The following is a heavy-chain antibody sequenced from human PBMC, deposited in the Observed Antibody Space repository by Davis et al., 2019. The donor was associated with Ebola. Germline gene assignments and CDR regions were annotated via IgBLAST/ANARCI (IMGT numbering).Heavy chain of an antibody. V-gene: IGHV3-23*01. J-gene: IGHJ3*01. CDR2: LGLSADT. Sequence: ETLSLTCAVYGGSFSGSYWSWIRQPPGKGLEWVSTLGLSADTYYADSVKGRFTISRDNSKNTLHLQMNSLRVEDTAIYYCVKDTSSIWFDVWGQGTTVTVSS. D-gene: IGHD6-13*01. CDR1: GGSFSGSY. CDR3: VKDTSSIWFDV.